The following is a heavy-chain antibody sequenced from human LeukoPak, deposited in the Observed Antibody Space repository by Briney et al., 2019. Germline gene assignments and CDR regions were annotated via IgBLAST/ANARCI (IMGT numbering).Heavy chain of an antibody. CDR1: GFTFSSYA. CDR3: ASDSYSPEYFQH. Sequence: GGSLRLSCAASGFTFSSYAMSWVRQAPGKGLEWVSVIYSGGSTFYADSVKGRFTISRDNSKNTLYLQVNSLRAEDTAVYYCASDSYSPEYFQHWGQGTLVTVFS. D-gene: IGHD2-15*01. CDR2: IYSGGST. J-gene: IGHJ1*01. V-gene: IGHV3-66*01.